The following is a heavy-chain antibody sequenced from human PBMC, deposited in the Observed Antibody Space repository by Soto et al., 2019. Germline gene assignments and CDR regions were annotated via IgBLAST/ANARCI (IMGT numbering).Heavy chain of an antibody. D-gene: IGHD2-21*02. J-gene: IGHJ4*02. CDR2: ISSSSSYI. CDR3: ARGHPYCGGDGPDY. Sequence: EVQLVESGGGLVKPGGSLRLSCAASGFTFSSYSMNWVRQAPGKGLEWVSSISSSSSYIYYADSVKGRFTISRDNAKNSLYLQMNSLRADDTAVYYCARGHPYCGGDGPDYWGQGTLVTVSS. CDR1: GFTFSSYS. V-gene: IGHV3-21*01.